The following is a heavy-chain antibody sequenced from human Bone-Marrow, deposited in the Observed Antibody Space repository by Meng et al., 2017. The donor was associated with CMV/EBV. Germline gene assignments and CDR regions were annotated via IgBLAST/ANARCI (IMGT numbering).Heavy chain of an antibody. J-gene: IGHJ5*02. CDR1: GGSISSYY. CDR2: IYYSGST. CDR3: VSSSWHGASVCWFDP. D-gene: IGHD6-13*01. V-gene: IGHV4-59*01. Sequence: GSLRLSCTVSGGSISSYYWSWIRQPPGKGLEWIGYIYYSGSTNYNPSLKSRVTISVDTSKNQFSLKLSSVTAADTAVYYCVSSSWHGASVCWFDPWGQGTLVTVSS.